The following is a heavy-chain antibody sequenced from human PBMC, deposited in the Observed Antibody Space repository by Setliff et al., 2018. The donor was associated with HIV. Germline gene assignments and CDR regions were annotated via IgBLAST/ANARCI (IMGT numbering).Heavy chain of an antibody. D-gene: IGHD6-19*01. J-gene: IGHJ6*04. CDR3: ARRPAGAVAGGYGRDV. V-gene: IGHV4-38-2*01. CDR2: ISHIGST. CDR1: NYSISSAYY. Sequence: PSETLSLTCAVSNYSISSAYYWGWIRHPPGKGLEWIGSISHIGSTYYNPSLKSRVTISVDTSKNQFSLKLSSVTAADTAVYYCARRPAGAVAGGYGRDVWGKGNTVTVSS.